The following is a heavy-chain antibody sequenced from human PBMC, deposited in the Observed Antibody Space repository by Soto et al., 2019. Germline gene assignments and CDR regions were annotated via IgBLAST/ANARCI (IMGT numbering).Heavy chain of an antibody. Sequence: GGSLRLSCAASRFTFSHYAMSWVRQAPGKGLEWVSGISGGGGSTYYGDSVKGRFTISRDNSKNTLYLQMNSLRAEDTAVYYCAKGSYNYALTPCDYWGQGTLVTVSS. CDR1: RFTFSHYA. CDR3: AKGSYNYALTPCDY. D-gene: IGHD3-3*01. J-gene: IGHJ4*02. V-gene: IGHV3-23*01. CDR2: ISGGGGST.